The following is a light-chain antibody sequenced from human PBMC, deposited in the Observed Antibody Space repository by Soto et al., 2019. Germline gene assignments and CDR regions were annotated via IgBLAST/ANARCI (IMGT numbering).Light chain of an antibody. CDR3: QQYGSSPVT. CDR1: QSVSSSY. V-gene: IGKV3-20*01. J-gene: IGKJ3*01. Sequence: EIVLTQSPGALSFSPGERATLSCRASQSVSSSYLAWYQQKPGQAPRLLIYGASSRATGIPDRFSGSGSGTDFTHTISRLEPEDFAVFYCQQYGSSPVTFGPENKVAI. CDR2: GAS.